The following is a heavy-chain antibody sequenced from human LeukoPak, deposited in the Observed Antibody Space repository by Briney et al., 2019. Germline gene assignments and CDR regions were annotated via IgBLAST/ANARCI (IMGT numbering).Heavy chain of an antibody. CDR2: ISKDGSNK. CDR3: AGESFDI. CDR1: GFSFSSYA. Sequence: SGGSLRLSCAASGFSFSSYAMAWVRQAPGKGLEWVAVISKDGSNKNSADSVKGRFTISRDNSKNTLYLQMDSLRADDTAVYYCAGESFDIGGQGTMGTVSP. V-gene: IGHV3-30*04. J-gene: IGHJ3*02.